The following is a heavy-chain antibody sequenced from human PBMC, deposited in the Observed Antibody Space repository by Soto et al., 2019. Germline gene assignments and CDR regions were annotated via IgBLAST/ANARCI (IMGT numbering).Heavy chain of an antibody. CDR2: INPNSGGT. D-gene: IGHD4-4*01. V-gene: IGHV1-2*04. CDR1: EYTFTGYY. Sequence: ASVKVSCKASEYTFTGYYMHWVRQAPGQGLEWMGWINPNSGGTNYAQKFQGWVTMTRDTSISTAYMELSRLRSDDTAVYYCARGRGDYSNYDLDYWGQGTLVTVSS. CDR3: ARGRGDYSNYDLDY. J-gene: IGHJ4*02.